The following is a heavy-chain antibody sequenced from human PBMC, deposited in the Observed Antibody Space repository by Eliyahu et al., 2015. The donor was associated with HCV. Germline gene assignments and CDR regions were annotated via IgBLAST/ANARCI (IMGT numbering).Heavy chain of an antibody. CDR2: IYPGDSDT. V-gene: IGHV5-51*01. CDR1: GYSFTSYW. Sequence: EVQLVQSGAEVKKPGESLKISCXGSGYSFTSYWIGWVRQMPGKGLEWMGIIYPGDSDTRYSPSFQGQVTISADKSISTAYLQWSSLKASDTAMYYCASHSSGRGRYYYYGMDVWGQGTTVTVSS. J-gene: IGHJ6*02. CDR3: ASHSSGRGRYYYYGMDV. D-gene: IGHD6-19*01.